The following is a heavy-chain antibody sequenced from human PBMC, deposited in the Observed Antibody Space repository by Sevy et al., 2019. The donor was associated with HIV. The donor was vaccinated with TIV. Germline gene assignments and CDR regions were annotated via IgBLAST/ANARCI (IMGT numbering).Heavy chain of an antibody. D-gene: IGHD3-22*01. V-gene: IGHV3-23*01. CDR2: ISGSAGRT. CDR1: GFTFSSDA. CDR3: VSEDTSGYYSFVY. J-gene: IGHJ4*02. Sequence: GGSLRLSCTASGFTFSSDAMSWVRQAPGKGLEWVSAISGSAGRTYYAGSVKGRFTVSRDNSKNTVYLQLNSLRAEDTAVYYCVSEDTSGYYSFVYWGQGTLVTVSS.